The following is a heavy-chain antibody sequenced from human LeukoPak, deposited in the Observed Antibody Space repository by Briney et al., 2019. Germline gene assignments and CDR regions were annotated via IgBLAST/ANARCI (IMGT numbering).Heavy chain of an antibody. CDR2: IRYDGSNK. CDR1: GFTFSSYG. V-gene: IGHV3-30*02. CDR3: AKDGDRGSYYSYYYYYMDV. J-gene: IGHJ6*03. Sequence: GGSLRLSCAASGFTFSSYGMHWVRQAPGKGLEWVAFIRYDGSNKYYADSVKGRFTSSRDNSKNTLYLQMNSLRAEDTAVYYCAKDGDRGSYYSYYYYYMDVWGKGTTVTISS. D-gene: IGHD1-26*01.